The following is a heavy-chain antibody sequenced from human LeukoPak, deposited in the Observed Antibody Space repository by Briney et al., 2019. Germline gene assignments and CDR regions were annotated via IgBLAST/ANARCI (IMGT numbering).Heavy chain of an antibody. CDR3: AKWRSVLTPPDV. CDR2: ISGSGGNT. D-gene: IGHD2-8*01. CDR1: GFSVSSNY. Sequence: GGSLRLSCAASGFSVSSNYMSWVRQAPGKGLEWVSGISGSGGNTYYADSVKGRFTISRDNSKNTLYLQMNSLRAEDMAVYYCAKWRSVLTPPDVWGKGTTVTISS. V-gene: IGHV3-23*01. J-gene: IGHJ6*04.